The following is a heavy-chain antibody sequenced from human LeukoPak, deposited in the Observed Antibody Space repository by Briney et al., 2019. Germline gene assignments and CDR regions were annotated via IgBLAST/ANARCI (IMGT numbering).Heavy chain of an antibody. CDR1: GYSISSGYY. CDR3: AGVYYDFWSGYFDY. CDR2: IYHSGST. J-gene: IGHJ4*02. Sequence: SETLSLTCAVSGYSISSGYYWGWIRQPPGKGLEWIGSIYHSGSTYYNPSLKSRVTISVDTSKNQFSLKLSSVTAADTAVYYCAGVYYDFWSGYFDYWGQGTLVTVSS. V-gene: IGHV4-38-2*01. D-gene: IGHD3-3*01.